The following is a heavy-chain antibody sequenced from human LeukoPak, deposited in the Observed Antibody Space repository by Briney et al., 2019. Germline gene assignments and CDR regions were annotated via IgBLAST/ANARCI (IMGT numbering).Heavy chain of an antibody. CDR2: IGTAGDT. Sequence: GGSLRLSCAASGFTFSSYDMHWVRQATGKGLEWVSAIGTAGDTYYPGSVKGRFTISRENAKNSLYLQMNSLRAGDTAVYYCARQQLGFDAFDIWGQGTMVTVSS. V-gene: IGHV3-13*01. CDR3: ARQQLGFDAFDI. D-gene: IGHD6-13*01. CDR1: GFTFSSYD. J-gene: IGHJ3*02.